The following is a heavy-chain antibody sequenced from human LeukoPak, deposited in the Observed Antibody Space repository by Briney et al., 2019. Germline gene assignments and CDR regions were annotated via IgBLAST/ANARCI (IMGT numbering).Heavy chain of an antibody. CDR2: ISGSSKSI. D-gene: IGHD3-10*01. CDR1: GFSFNDYT. Sequence: PGGSRRLSCAASGFSFNDYTINWVRQAPGKGLEWVSSISGSSKSIYYADSVKGRFTISRDNAKNSLYLQMNSLRAEDTAVYYCARDKMIRGVNINFDYWGQGTLVTVSS. J-gene: IGHJ4*02. V-gene: IGHV3-21*01. CDR3: ARDKMIRGVNINFDY.